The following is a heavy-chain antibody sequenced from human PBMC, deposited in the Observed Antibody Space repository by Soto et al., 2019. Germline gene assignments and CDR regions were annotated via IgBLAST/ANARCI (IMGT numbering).Heavy chain of an antibody. CDR1: GFTFSSYA. Sequence: EVQLLESGGGLVQPGGSLRLSCAASGFTFSSYAMSWVRQAPGKGLEWVSAISGSGGSTYYADSVKGRFTISRDNSKNTMYLQMNSMRAEDTAVYYCAKGCRITMIVVVITTTDYWGQGTMVTVSS. D-gene: IGHD3-22*01. J-gene: IGHJ4*02. V-gene: IGHV3-23*01. CDR2: ISGSGGST. CDR3: AKGCRITMIVVVITTTDY.